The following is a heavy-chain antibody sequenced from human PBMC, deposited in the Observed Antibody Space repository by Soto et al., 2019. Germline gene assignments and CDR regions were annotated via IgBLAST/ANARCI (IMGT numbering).Heavy chain of an antibody. Sequence: EVQLVESGGGLVQPGGSLRLSCAASGFTFSRNWMSWVRQAPGKGLEWVANIKRDASEQYYGDSVKGRFTISRDNAKHSLFLQMNSLRADDTAVYYCASLEWESSGYADYWGQGTLVSVSS. V-gene: IGHV3-7*03. CDR1: GFTFSRNW. J-gene: IGHJ4*02. CDR2: IKRDASEQ. D-gene: IGHD5-12*01. CDR3: ASLEWESSGYADY.